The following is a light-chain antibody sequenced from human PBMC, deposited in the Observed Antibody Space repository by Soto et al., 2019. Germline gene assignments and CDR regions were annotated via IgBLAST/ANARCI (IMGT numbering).Light chain of an antibody. CDR2: DVS. Sequence: QSVLTQPASVSGSPGQSITISCTGTSSDVGGYNYVSWYQQHPGKAPKLMIYDVSNRPSGVSNRSSGSKSGNTASLTISGLQAEDEADYYCSSYTSSSPLVFGGGTKVTVL. CDR1: SSDVGGYNY. V-gene: IGLV2-14*01. CDR3: SSYTSSSPLV. J-gene: IGLJ2*01.